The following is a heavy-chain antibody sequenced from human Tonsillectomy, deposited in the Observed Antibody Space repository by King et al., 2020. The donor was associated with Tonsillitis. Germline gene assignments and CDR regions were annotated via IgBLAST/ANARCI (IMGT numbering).Heavy chain of an antibody. CDR3: AKDKSEGSGYYPNTGWNYYFDY. CDR1: GFTFDDYA. J-gene: IGHJ4*02. D-gene: IGHD3-22*01. CDR2: ISWNSGSI. V-gene: IGHV3-9*01. Sequence: DVQLVESGGGLVQPGRSLRLSCAASGFTFDDYAMHWVWQAPGKGLEWVSGISWNSGSIGYADSVKGRFTISRDNAKNSLYLQMNSLRAEDTALYYCAKDKSEGSGYYPNTGWNYYFDYWGQGTPVTVSS.